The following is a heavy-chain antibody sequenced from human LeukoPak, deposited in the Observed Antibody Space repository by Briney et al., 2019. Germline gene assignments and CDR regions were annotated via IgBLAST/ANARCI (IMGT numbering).Heavy chain of an antibody. D-gene: IGHD4-11*01. CDR2: IYHSGST. Sequence: PSETPSLTCALSGYSITSGDYWAWIGQSPAKGMEWIGSIYHSGSTHYTPSLKTRVTISVDTSKNQFSLMLSSVTAADTAVYYCARNRSLTTTPGFDHWGQGTLVTVSS. J-gene: IGHJ4*02. CDR1: GYSITSGDY. V-gene: IGHV4-38-2*01. CDR3: ARNRSLTTTPGFDH.